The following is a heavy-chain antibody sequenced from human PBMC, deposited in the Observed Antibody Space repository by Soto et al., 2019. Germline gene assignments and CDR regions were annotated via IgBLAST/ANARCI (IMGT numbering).Heavy chain of an antibody. CDR3: AKDGGSVCSGGTCYFQAPDY. Sequence: PGGSLRLSCAASGFTFSSYAMSWVRQAPGKGLEWVSGIDGSGRNTYYADSVKGRFTISRDNSKNTLSVQMDSLRVEDTALYYCAKDGGSVCSGGTCYFQAPDYWGQGTLVTLSS. D-gene: IGHD2-15*01. J-gene: IGHJ4*02. V-gene: IGHV3-23*01. CDR1: GFTFSSYA. CDR2: IDGSGRNT.